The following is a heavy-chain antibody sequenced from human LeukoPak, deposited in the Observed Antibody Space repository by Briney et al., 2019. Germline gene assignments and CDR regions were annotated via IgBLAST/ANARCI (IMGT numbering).Heavy chain of an antibody. V-gene: IGHV1-46*01. CDR1: GYTFTGYY. J-gene: IGHJ4*02. CDR3: ARDHYHKVHSVMVTAPDY. CDR2: INPTGGST. D-gene: IGHD2-21*02. Sequence: ASVKVSCKASGYTFTGYYMHWVRQAPGQGLEWMGIINPTGGSTSYAQKFQGRVTMTRDTSTSTVYMELSSLRSEDTAVYYCARDHYHKVHSVMVTAPDYWGQGTLVIVSS.